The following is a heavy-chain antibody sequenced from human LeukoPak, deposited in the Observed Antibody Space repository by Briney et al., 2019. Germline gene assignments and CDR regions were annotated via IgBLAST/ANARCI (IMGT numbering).Heavy chain of an antibody. CDR3: ARDEGQYSSSQSFDY. J-gene: IGHJ4*02. V-gene: IGHV3-21*01. D-gene: IGHD6-6*01. CDR2: ISSSSSYI. Sequence: PGGSLRLSCAASGFTFSSYSMNWVRQAPGKGLEWVSSISSSSSYIYYVDSVKGRFTISRDNAKNSLYLQMNSLRAEDTAVYYCARDEGQYSSSQSFDYWGQGTLVTVSS. CDR1: GFTFSSYS.